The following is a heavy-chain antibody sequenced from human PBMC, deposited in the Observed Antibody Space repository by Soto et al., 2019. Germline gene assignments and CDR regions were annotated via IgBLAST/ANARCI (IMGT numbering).Heavy chain of an antibody. J-gene: IGHJ4*02. CDR2: FRTSGDGGTT. D-gene: IGHD3-10*01. Sequence: LRLSCAASGFTFSSYSMSWARQAPGKGLEWVSGFRTSGDGGTTYYADSVKGRFTISRDNSKNMLFLQMNSLRAEDTAIYYCAKKVTSGPGSQYFDYWGQGTLVTVSS. CDR3: AKKVTSGPGSQYFDY. V-gene: IGHV3-23*01. CDR1: GFTFSSYS.